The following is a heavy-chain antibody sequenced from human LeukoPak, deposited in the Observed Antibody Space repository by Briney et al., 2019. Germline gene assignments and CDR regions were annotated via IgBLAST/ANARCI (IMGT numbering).Heavy chain of an antibody. CDR2: ISSSGSTI. J-gene: IGHJ6*03. V-gene: IGHV3-11*01. CDR1: GFTFSDYY. D-gene: IGHD6-25*01. Sequence: GGSLRLSCAASGFTFSDYYMSWIRQAPGKGLEWVSYISSSGSTIYYADSVKGRFTISRDNAKNSLYLQMNSLRTEDTALYYCAKEGGIAAANYYYYYMDVWGKGTTVTVSS. CDR3: AKEGGIAAANYYYYYMDV.